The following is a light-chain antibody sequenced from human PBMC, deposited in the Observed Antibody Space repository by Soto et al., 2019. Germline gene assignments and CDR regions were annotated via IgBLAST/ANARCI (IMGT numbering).Light chain of an antibody. CDR3: QQFHYLPYT. CDR1: QDITNY. CDR2: DAS. V-gene: IGKV1-33*01. Sequence: IQLTQSPSSLSASVGEIVTITCQASQDITNYLNWYQQKPGKAPNLLIYDASFLETGVPSRFSGSGSGTYFTFTISNLQPEDIGTYYCQQFHYLPYTFGQGTRLEIK. J-gene: IGKJ5*01.